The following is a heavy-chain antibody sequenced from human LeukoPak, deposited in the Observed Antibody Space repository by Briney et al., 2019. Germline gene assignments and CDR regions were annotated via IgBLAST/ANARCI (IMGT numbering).Heavy chain of an antibody. Sequence: GASLRLFCAASGFNFGSYYMSWVRKAPGQGLEWVSDISSSSTTISSADSVKGRFISSRDNAKNSLYLQMNSLRAEDTAVYYCASWAGAAPGFNGPFDYWGQGTLVTVSS. CDR3: ASWAGAAPGFNGPFDY. CDR1: GFNFGSYY. D-gene: IGHD6-13*01. CDR2: ISSSSTTI. J-gene: IGHJ4*02. V-gene: IGHV3-48*01.